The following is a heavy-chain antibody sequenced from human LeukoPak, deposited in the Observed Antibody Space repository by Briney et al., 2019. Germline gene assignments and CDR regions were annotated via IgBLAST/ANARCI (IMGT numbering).Heavy chain of an antibody. CDR1: GYTFTSYG. CDR3: ARRDKYCSSTSCYAIGFDP. Sequence: ASVKVSCKASGYTFTSYGISWVRQAPGQGLEWMGWISAYNGNTNYAQKLQGRVTMTTDTSTSTAYMELSSLRSEDTAVYYCARRDKYCSSTSCYAIGFDPWGQGTLVTVSS. J-gene: IGHJ5*02. CDR2: ISAYNGNT. V-gene: IGHV1-18*04. D-gene: IGHD2-2*01.